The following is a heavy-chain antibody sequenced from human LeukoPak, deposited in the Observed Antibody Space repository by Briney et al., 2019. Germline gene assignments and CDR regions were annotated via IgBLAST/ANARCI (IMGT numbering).Heavy chain of an antibody. J-gene: IGHJ2*01. CDR3: VRVPYGTGWYFDL. CDR2: IYYSGST. V-gene: IGHV4-59*08. CDR1: GGSISSYY. Sequence: SETLSLTCTVSGGSISSYYWSWIRQPPGKGLEWIGYIYYSGSTYYNPSLKSRVTISVDTSKNQFSLKLSSVTAADTAVYYCVRVPYGTGWYFDLWGRGTLVTVSS. D-gene: IGHD3-10*01.